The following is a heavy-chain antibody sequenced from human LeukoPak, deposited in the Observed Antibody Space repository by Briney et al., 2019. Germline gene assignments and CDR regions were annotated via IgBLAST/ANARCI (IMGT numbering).Heavy chain of an antibody. V-gene: IGHV4-38-2*02. Sequence: PSETLSLTCTVSGYSISSGYYWGWIRQPPGKGQEWIGSIYHSGSTYYNPSLKSRVTISVDTSKNQFSLKLSSVIAADTAVYYCARDLSGYSYGYIDYWGQGTLVTVSS. CDR2: IYHSGST. CDR3: ARDLSGYSYGYIDY. J-gene: IGHJ4*02. D-gene: IGHD5-18*01. CDR1: GYSISSGYY.